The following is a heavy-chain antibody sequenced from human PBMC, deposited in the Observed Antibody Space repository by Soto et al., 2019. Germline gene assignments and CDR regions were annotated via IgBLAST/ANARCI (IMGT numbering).Heavy chain of an antibody. D-gene: IGHD6-13*01. Sequence: SETLSLTCAVSGASVRSYHWSWIRQAAGKGLEWIGRVQMSGTTNYNPSLKTRVTMSLDTSKNEVSLRMTSVTAADTAVYYCARGRSRYSSTYHTWFDPWGQGTLVTVSS. CDR2: VQMSGTT. CDR1: GASVRSYH. V-gene: IGHV4-4*07. CDR3: ARGRSRYSSTYHTWFDP. J-gene: IGHJ5*02.